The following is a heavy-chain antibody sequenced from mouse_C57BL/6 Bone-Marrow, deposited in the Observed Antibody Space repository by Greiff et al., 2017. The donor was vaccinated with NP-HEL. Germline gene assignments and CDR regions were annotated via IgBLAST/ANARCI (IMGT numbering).Heavy chain of an antibody. V-gene: IGHV5-4*01. D-gene: IGHD2-1*01. CDR1: GFTFSSYA. J-gene: IGHJ3*01. CDR3: AREGNYELGRFAY. CDR2: ISDGGSYT. Sequence: DVMLVESGGGLVKPGGSLKLSCAASGFTFSSYAMSWVRQTPEKRLEWVATISDGGSYTYYPDNVKGRFTISRDNAKNNLYLQMSHLKSEDTAMYYCAREGNYELGRFAYWGQGTLVTVSA.